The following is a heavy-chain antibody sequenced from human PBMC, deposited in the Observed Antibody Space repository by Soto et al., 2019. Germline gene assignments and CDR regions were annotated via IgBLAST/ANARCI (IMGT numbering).Heavy chain of an antibody. CDR2: IYYSGST. CDR3: ARVILGSSWPYYFDY. V-gene: IGHV4-30-4*01. J-gene: IGHJ4*02. Sequence: PSETLSLTXTVSGGSISSGDYYWSWIRQPPGKGLEWIGYIYYSGSTYYNPSLKSRVTISVDTSKNQFSLKLSSVTAADTAVYYCARVILGSSWPYYFDYWGQGTLVTVSS. D-gene: IGHD6-13*01. CDR1: GGSISSGDYY.